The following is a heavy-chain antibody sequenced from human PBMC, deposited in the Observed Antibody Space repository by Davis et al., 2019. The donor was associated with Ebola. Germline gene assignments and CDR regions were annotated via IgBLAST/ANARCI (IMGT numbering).Heavy chain of an antibody. CDR3: AKDQGPYYYDSSGYYY. CDR1: GFTFSSYA. CDR2: ICGSGGST. J-gene: IGHJ4*02. D-gene: IGHD3-22*01. V-gene: IGHV3-23*01. Sequence: PGGSLRLSCAASGFTFSSYAMSWVRQAPGKGLEWVSAICGSGGSTYYADSVKGRFTISRDNSKNTLYLQMNSLRAEDTAVYYCAKDQGPYYYDSSGYYYWGQGTLVTVSS.